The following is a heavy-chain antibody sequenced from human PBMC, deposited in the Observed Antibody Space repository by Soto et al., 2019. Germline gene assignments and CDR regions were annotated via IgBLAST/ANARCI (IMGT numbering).Heavy chain of an antibody. J-gene: IGHJ4*01. CDR3: VRDRSASVPTSIDY. CDR2: INYGGGRT. V-gene: IGHV3-48*03. CDR1: GFTFSDYE. Sequence: GGSLRLSCAASGFTFSDYEMNWVRQAPGKGLEWVSYINYGGGRTDYADSVRGRFTISRDDAKNSLYLQMNSLRVEDTAVYYCVRDRSASVPTSIDYWGHGTLVTVSS. D-gene: IGHD6-19*01.